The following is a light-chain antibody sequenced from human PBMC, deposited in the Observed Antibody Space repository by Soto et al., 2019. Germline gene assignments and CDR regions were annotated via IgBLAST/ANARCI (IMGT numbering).Light chain of an antibody. CDR1: QTISSTY. V-gene: IGKV3-20*01. J-gene: IGKJ3*01. CDR3: QHYGSSLPIT. CDR2: GAS. Sequence: EIVLTQSPGTLSLSPGKRATLSYRASQTISSTYLAWYQQRPGQAPRLLIYGASSRATGIPDRFSGRGSGTDFALTISRLEPEDFAVYYCQHYGSSLPITFGPGTKVDIK.